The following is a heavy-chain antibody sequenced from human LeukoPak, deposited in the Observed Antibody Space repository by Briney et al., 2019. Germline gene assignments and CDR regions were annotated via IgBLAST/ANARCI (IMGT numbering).Heavy chain of an antibody. CDR1: GFTFKTFS. D-gene: IGHD3-22*01. J-gene: IGHJ4*02. V-gene: IGHV3-21*01. Sequence: GGSLRLSCAASGFTFKTFSMNWVRQAPGKGLEWVSSISSSGSYIYYADSLKGRFTISRDNAKNSLYLQINSLRAEDSAVYYCARGTDYYDSSGYYFFDYWGQGTLVTVSS. CDR3: ARGTDYYDSSGYYFFDY. CDR2: ISSSGSYI.